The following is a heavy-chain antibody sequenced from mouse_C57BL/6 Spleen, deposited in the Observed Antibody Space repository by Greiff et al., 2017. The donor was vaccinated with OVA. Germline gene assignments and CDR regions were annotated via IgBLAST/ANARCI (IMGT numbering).Heavy chain of an antibody. J-gene: IGHJ4*01. D-gene: IGHD2-12*01. CDR2: IDPETGGT. CDR1: GYTFTDYE. CDR3: TRKGVRYAMDY. V-gene: IGHV1-15*01. Sequence: QVQLQQSGAELVRPGASVTLSCKASGYTFTDYEMHWVKQTPVHGLEWIGAIDPETGGTAYTQKFKGKAILTADKSSSTAYMELRSLTSEDSAVYYCTRKGVRYAMDYGGQGTSVTVSA.